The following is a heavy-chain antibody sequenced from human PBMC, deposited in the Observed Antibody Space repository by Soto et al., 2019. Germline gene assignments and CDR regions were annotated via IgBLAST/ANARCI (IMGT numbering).Heavy chain of an antibody. CDR1: GHTFHNYA. V-gene: IGHV3-23*01. J-gene: IGHJ4*02. CDR2: ISGSGGST. CDR3: AIVSRGIGVVPAALN. D-gene: IGHD2-2*01. Sequence: EVQLLESGGGLEQPGGSLRLSCVGSGHTFHNYAMTWVRQAPGKGLEWVSGISGSGGSTYYADFVRGRFTISRDDSKNTLYLQMNSLRSEDTAVYYCAIVSRGIGVVPAALNWGQGTQVTVSS.